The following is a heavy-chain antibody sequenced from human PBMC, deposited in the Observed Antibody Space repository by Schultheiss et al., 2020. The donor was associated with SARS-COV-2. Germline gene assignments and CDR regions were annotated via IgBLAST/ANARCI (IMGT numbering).Heavy chain of an antibody. CDR1: GGSFSGYY. Sequence: SETLSLTCAVYGGSFSGYYWSWIRQPPGKGLEWIGYIYYSGSTYYNPSLKSRVTISVDKSKNQFSLKLSSVTAADTAVYYCARHNTVTTAWFDYWGQGTLVTVSS. CDR3: ARHNTVTTAWFDY. D-gene: IGHD4-17*01. CDR2: IYYSGST. V-gene: IGHV4-34*01. J-gene: IGHJ4*02.